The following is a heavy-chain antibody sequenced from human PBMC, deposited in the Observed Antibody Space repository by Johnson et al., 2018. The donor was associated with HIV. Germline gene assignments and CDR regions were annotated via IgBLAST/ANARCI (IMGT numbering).Heavy chain of an antibody. CDR2: IDWNGGST. CDR1: GFTFSSYW. V-gene: IGHV3-20*04. Sequence: VQLVESGGGLVQPGGSLRLSCAASGFTFSSYWMSWVRQSPGKGLEWVSGIDWNGGSTTYADSVKGRFIISRDNAKNSLYLQMNSLRDEDTAFYYCARDAKVGYGDAFDIWGHGTMVTVSS. D-gene: IGHD5-12*01. CDR3: ARDAKVGYGDAFDI. J-gene: IGHJ3*02.